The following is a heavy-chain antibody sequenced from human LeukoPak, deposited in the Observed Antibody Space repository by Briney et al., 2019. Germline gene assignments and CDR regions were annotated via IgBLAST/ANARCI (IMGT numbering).Heavy chain of an antibody. CDR2: ISGSGGST. CDR3: AGYRSWDPGMDV. J-gene: IGHJ6*02. D-gene: IGHD6-13*01. CDR1: GFTFSSYA. Sequence: GGSLRLSCAASGFTFSSYAMSWVRQAPGKGLEWVSAISGSGGSTYYADSVKGRFTISRDNSKNTLYLQMNSPRAEDTAVYYCAGYRSWDPGMDVWGQGTTVTVSS. V-gene: IGHV3-23*01.